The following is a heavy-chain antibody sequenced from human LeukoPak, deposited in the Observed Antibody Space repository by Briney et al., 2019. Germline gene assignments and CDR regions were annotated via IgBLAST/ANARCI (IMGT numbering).Heavy chain of an antibody. Sequence: DPGGSLRLSCAASGFTFSSYAMSWVRQAPGKGLEWVSAISGSGGSTYYAESVKGRFTISRDNSKNTLYLQMNSLRAEDTAVYYCAKASSGWFSDGMDVWGQGTTVTVSS. CDR2: ISGSGGST. CDR3: AKASSGWFSDGMDV. D-gene: IGHD6-19*01. CDR1: GFTFSSYA. V-gene: IGHV3-23*01. J-gene: IGHJ6*02.